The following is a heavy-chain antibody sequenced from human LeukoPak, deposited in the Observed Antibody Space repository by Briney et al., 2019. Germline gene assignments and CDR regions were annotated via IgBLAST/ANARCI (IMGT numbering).Heavy chain of an antibody. D-gene: IGHD3-10*01. CDR3: THRSSSCFNY. Sequence: SGPTLMKPTQTLTLTCTFSGFSLSTSGVAVGWIRQPPGKALEWLALLYGNDDKRYSPSLKNRLTITRDTSENQVVLTMTNMDPVDTATYYCTHRSSSCFNYWGQGTLVTVSS. V-gene: IGHV2-5*01. J-gene: IGHJ4*02. CDR1: GFSLSTSGVA. CDR2: LYGNDDK.